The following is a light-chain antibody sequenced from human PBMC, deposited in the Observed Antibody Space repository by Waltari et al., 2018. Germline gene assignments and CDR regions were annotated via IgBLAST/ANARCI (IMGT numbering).Light chain of an antibody. CDR1: GIGGKF. CDR2: RDS. Sequence: SYELTQPLSVSVALGQTGRITCEGSGIGGKFLHWYQQTPGQAPVLVIYRDSQRPSGIPERFSGSNSGSTATLSISRAQAGDEADYYCQVWDDRDLGFGGGTKLTV. J-gene: IGLJ3*02. V-gene: IGLV3-9*01. CDR3: QVWDDRDLG.